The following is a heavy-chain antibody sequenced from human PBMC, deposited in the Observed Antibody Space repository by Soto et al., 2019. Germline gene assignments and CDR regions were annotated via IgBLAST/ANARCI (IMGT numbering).Heavy chain of an antibody. CDR1: GGSISSYY. V-gene: IGHV4-59*01. J-gene: IGHJ4*02. Sequence: SETLSLTCTVSGGSISSYYWSWIRQPPGKGLEWIGYIYYSGSTNYNPSLKSRVTISVDTSKNQFSLKLSSVTAADTAVYYCASWTVGDYGDYNLDYWGQGTLVTVSS. D-gene: IGHD4-17*01. CDR2: IYYSGST. CDR3: ASWTVGDYGDYNLDY.